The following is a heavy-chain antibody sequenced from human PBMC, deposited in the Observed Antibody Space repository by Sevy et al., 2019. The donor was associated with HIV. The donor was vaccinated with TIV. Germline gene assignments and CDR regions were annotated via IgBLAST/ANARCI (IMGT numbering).Heavy chain of an antibody. CDR2: INGRGRST. CDR1: GFTFSSSA. Sequence: GGSLRLSCAASGFASGFTFSSSAMSWVRQLPGKGLEWVSTINGRGRSTYYADSVKGRFTHSRDNSNNALFLQMDSLTPDDTALCYCARPTPRIAPSSAAFFDSWGHGTLVTVSS. CDR3: ARPTPRIAPSSAAFFDS. V-gene: IGHV3-23*01. D-gene: IGHD6-6*01. J-gene: IGHJ4*01.